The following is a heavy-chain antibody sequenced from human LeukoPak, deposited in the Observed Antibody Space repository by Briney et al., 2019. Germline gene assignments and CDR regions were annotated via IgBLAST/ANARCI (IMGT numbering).Heavy chain of an antibody. V-gene: IGHV1-2*02. Sequence: ASVKVSCKASGYTFTDYYIHWVQQAPGQGLEWMGWVNPNSGGTNYAQKFQGRATMTRDTSIGTAYMELSRLTSDDTALYYCARNVGPSGGPYYLDYWGQGTLVTVSS. CDR1: GYTFTDYY. CDR2: VNPNSGGT. D-gene: IGHD1-26*01. CDR3: ARNVGPSGGPYYLDY. J-gene: IGHJ4*02.